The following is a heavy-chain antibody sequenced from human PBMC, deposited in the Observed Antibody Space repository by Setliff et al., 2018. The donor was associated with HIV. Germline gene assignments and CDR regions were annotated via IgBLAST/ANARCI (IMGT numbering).Heavy chain of an antibody. CDR3: ARELYREWDY. D-gene: IGHD3-10*01. CDR2: IYGGGTT. Sequence: PGGSLRLSCAASGFSFGSYWMSWVRQAPGKGLEWVSVIYGGGTTHYADSVKGRFTISRDNSKNTVYLQMNSLRVEDTAVYYCARELYREWDYWGQGTLVTVSS. V-gene: IGHV3-66*02. J-gene: IGHJ4*02. CDR1: GFSFGSYW.